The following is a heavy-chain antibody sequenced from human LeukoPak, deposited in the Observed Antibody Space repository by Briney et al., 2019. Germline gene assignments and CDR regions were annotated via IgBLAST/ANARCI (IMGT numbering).Heavy chain of an antibody. CDR3: ARDYGADAFDI. CDR2: ISYDGSNK. D-gene: IGHD4-17*01. Sequence: GRSLRLSCAASGFTFSSYAMHWVRQAPGKGLEWVAVISYDGSNKYYADSVKGRFTISRDNSKNTLYLRMNSLRAEDTAVYYCARDYGADAFDIWGQGTMVTVSS. J-gene: IGHJ3*02. CDR1: GFTFSSYA. V-gene: IGHV3-30-3*01.